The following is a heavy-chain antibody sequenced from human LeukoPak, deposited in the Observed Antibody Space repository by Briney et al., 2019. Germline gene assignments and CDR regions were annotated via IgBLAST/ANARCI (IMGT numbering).Heavy chain of an antibody. J-gene: IGHJ4*02. CDR3: ASYYYDSSGYSSFDY. CDR1: GGSFSGYY. CDR2: INHSGST. V-gene: IGHV4-34*01. Sequence: SETPSLTCAVYGGSFSGYYWSWIRQPPGKGLEWIGEINHSGSTNYNPSLKSRVTISVDTSKNQFSLKLSSVTAADTAVYYCASYYYDSSGYSSFDYWGQGTLVTVSS. D-gene: IGHD3-22*01.